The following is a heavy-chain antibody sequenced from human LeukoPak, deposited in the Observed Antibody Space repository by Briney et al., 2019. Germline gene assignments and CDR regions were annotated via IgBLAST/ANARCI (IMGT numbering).Heavy chain of an antibody. CDR3: ARGRYSSGWYY. CDR2: INHSGST. V-gene: IGHV4-34*01. D-gene: IGHD6-19*01. J-gene: IGHJ4*02. CDR1: GGSFSGYY. Sequence: SETLSLTCAVYGGSFSGYYWSWIRQPPGKGLEWIGEINHSGSTNYNPSLESRVTISVDTSKNQFSLKLSSVTAADTAVYYCARGRYSSGWYYWGQGTLVTVSS.